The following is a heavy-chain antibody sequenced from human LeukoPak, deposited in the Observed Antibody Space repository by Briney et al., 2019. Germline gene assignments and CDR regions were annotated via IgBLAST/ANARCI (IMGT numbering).Heavy chain of an antibody. D-gene: IGHD6-13*01. CDR2: ISGSSSYI. CDR3: ARAAIAATGKYWFDP. CDR1: GFTSSSYS. Sequence: GGSLRLSCAASGFTSSSYSMNWVRQAPGKGLGWVSSISGSSSYIYYADSVKGRFTISRDNAKNSLYLQMNSLRAEDTAVYYCARAAIAATGKYWFDPWGQGTLVTVSS. J-gene: IGHJ5*02. V-gene: IGHV3-21*01.